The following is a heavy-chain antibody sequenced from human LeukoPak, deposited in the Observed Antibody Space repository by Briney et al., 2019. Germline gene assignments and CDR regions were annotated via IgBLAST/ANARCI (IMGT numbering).Heavy chain of an antibody. CDR2: INPNSGGT. D-gene: IGHD4-17*01. CDR3: ARDRGDYSFDY. V-gene: IGHV1-2*02. J-gene: IGHJ4*02. CDR1: GYTFTGYY. Sequence: ASVKVSCKASGYTFTGYYIHWMRQAPGQGLEWMGWINPNSGGTIYAQNFQGRVTMTRDTSISTAYMELSWLRSDDTAVYYCARDRGDYSFDYWGQGTLVTVSS.